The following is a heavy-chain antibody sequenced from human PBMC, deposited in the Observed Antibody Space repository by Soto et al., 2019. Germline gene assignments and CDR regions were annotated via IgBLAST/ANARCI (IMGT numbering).Heavy chain of an antibody. CDR3: ATLCRRGDCLWYFDL. D-gene: IGHD2-21*02. J-gene: IGHJ2*01. Sequence: WTWIRHHPGKGLEWIGYMYYSGSTYYNPSLKSRLTISADTSKNQFSLKLTSVTAADTAVYYCATLCRRGDCLWYFDLWGRGTLVTVSS. CDR2: MYYSGST. V-gene: IGHV4-31*02.